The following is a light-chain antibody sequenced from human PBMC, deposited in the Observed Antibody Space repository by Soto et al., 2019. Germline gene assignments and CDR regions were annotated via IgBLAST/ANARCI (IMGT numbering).Light chain of an antibody. CDR2: AAS. CDR1: QSISSY. CDR3: QQSYSTSIT. Sequence: DIRMTQSPSTLSASVGDRVTITFRASQSISSYLNWYQQKPGKAPKLLIYAASSLQSGVPSRFSGSGSGTDFTLTISSLQPEDFATYYCQQSYSTSITFGQGTRLEIK. V-gene: IGKV1-39*01. J-gene: IGKJ5*01.